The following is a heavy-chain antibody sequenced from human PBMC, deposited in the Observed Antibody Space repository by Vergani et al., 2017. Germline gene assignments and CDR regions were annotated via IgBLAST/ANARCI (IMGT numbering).Heavy chain of an antibody. CDR3: ARGDYGILTGYRY. J-gene: IGHJ4*02. Sequence: QVQVMQSGAEVKKSGASVKVSCKTSEYTFSNYYMHWVRQAPGQGLEWMGIINPSGGHTNYAQKFQGRVTMTRDTSTSTVYMELSSLRSEDTAIYYCARGDYGILTGYRYWGQGTLVTVSA. CDR1: EYTFSNYY. D-gene: IGHD3-9*01. V-gene: IGHV1-46*03. CDR2: INPSGGHT.